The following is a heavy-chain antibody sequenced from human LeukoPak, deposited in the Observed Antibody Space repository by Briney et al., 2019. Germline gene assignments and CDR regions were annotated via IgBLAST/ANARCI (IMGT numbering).Heavy chain of an antibody. V-gene: IGHV5-51*01. CDR1: GYSFTSYW. D-gene: IGHD3-10*01. J-gene: IGHJ4*02. Sequence: GESLKISCKASGYSFTSYWIGWVRQMTGKVLEWMGIIYPGDSDTRYSPSFQGQVTISADKSISTAYLQWSSLKASDTAMYYCARRVTMVRGVYYFDYWGQGTLVTVSS. CDR2: IYPGDSDT. CDR3: ARRVTMVRGVYYFDY.